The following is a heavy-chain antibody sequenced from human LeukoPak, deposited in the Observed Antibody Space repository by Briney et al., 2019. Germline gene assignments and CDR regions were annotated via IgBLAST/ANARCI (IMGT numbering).Heavy chain of an antibody. CDR2: IYHSGST. J-gene: IGHJ4*02. CDR3: ARGARYSSSWYEDYFDY. CDR1: GGSISSGGYY. Sequence: SSETLSLTCTVSGGSISSGGYYWSWIRQPPGKGLEWIGYIYHSGSTYYNPSLKSRVTISVDTSKNQFSLKLSSVTAADTAVYYCARGARYSSSWYEDYFDYWGQGTLVTVSS. V-gene: IGHV4-30-2*01. D-gene: IGHD6-13*01.